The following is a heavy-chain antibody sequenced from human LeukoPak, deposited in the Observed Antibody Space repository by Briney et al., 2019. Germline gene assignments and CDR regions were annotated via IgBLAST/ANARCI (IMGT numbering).Heavy chain of an antibody. D-gene: IGHD6-13*01. CDR2: IRSKAYGGTT. V-gene: IGHV3-49*04. J-gene: IGHJ4*02. CDR3: TRDSFPYSSSWPYYFDY. Sequence: SLRLSCAASGFTVSSNYMSWVRQAPGKGLEWVGFIRSKAYGGTTEYAASVKGRFTISRDDSKSIAYLQMNSLKTEDTAVYYCTRDSFPYSSSWPYYFDYWGQGTLVTVSS. CDR1: GFTVSSNY.